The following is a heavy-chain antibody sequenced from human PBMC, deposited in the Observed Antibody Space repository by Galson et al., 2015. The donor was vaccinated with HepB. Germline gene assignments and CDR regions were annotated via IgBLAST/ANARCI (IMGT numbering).Heavy chain of an antibody. V-gene: IGHV3-9*01. CDR3: AKDHMRRHGYTYGYADY. J-gene: IGHJ4*02. D-gene: IGHD5-18*01. CDR1: GFTFDDYA. CDR2: ISWNSASI. Sequence: SLRLSCAASGFTFDDYAMHWVRRTPGKGLEWVSGISWNSASIGYGDSVKGRFTISRDNAKNSLYLQMNSLRAEDTALYYCAKDHMRRHGYTYGYADYWGQGTLVTVSS.